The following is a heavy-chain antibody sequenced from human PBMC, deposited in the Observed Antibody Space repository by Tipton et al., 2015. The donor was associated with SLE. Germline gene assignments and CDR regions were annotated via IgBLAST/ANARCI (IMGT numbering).Heavy chain of an antibody. D-gene: IGHD6-19*01. CDR2: IFYSGST. Sequence: TLSLTCTVSGGSISGHYWSWIRQPPGKGLEWIGYIFYSGSTNYNPSLKSRVTISVDTSKNQFSLKLSSVTAADTAVYYCARDLGAVAGHYFDYWGQGTLVTVPS. J-gene: IGHJ4*02. CDR1: GGSISGHY. CDR3: ARDLGAVAGHYFDY. V-gene: IGHV4-59*11.